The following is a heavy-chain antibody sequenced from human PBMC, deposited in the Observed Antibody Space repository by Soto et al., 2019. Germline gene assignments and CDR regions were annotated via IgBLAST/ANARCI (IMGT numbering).Heavy chain of an antibody. CDR3: ATSSSWGWFDP. D-gene: IGHD6-13*01. J-gene: IGHJ5*02. V-gene: IGHV4-59*08. CDR1: GGSISSYY. Sequence: QVQLQESGPGLVKPSETLSLTCTVSGGSISSYYCSWIRQPPGKGLEWIGYIYYSGSTNYNPSLKSRVTISVDTSTNQFSLKLSSVTAADTAVYHGATSSSWGWFDPWGQGTLVTVSS. CDR2: IYYSGST.